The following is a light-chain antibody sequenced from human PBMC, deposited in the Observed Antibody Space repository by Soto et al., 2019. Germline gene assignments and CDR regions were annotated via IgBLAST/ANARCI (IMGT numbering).Light chain of an antibody. CDR2: AAS. Sequence: DVQMTQSPYSVSASVGDRVTITCRASQGISSWVIWHQQKPGKAPKPLIYAASNLQSGVPSRFSGSGSGTSFTLTISSLQPEDFATYYCQQYDSYPITFGQGTRLEIK. V-gene: IGKV1D-16*01. J-gene: IGKJ5*01. CDR1: QGISSW. CDR3: QQYDSYPIT.